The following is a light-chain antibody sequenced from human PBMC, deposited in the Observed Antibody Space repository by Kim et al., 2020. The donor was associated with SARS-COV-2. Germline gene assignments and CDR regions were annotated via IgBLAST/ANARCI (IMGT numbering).Light chain of an antibody. CDR2: RAS. V-gene: IGKV3-15*01. Sequence: VAPGERATLSGRASQQNYPYLAWYQQKPGQAPRLLISRASTRATGVPARFSGSGSGTDFTLTIISLQSEDFAVYYCQQYLNWPLTFGQGTKVDIK. J-gene: IGKJ1*01. CDR3: QQYLNWPLT. CDR1: QQNYPY.